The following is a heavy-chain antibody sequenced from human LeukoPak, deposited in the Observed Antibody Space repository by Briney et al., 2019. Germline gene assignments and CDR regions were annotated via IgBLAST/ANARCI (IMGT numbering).Heavy chain of an antibody. J-gene: IGHJ6*02. Sequence: GASVKVSCKSSGYTFTGYYMHWVRQAPGQGLEWMGWINPNSGGTNYAQKFQGRVTMTRDTSISTAYMELSRLRSDVTAVYYCARAGSSWSNYYYYGMDVWGQGTTVTVSS. V-gene: IGHV1-2*02. D-gene: IGHD6-13*01. CDR1: GYTFTGYY. CDR3: ARAGSSWSNYYYYGMDV. CDR2: INPNSGGT.